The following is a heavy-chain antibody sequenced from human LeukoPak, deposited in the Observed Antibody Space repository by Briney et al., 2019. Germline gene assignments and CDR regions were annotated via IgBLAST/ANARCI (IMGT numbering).Heavy chain of an antibody. CDR2: IIPIFGTA. V-gene: IGHV1-69*13. CDR1: GGTFSSYA. D-gene: IGHD2-21*01. J-gene: IGHJ4*02. CDR3: ARAGYCGGDCYSDY. Sequence: SVKVSCKASGGTFSSYAISWVRQAPGQGLEWMGGIIPIFGTANYAQKFQGRVTITADGSTSTAYMELSSLRSEDTTVYCCARAGYCGGDCYSDYWGQGTLVTVSS.